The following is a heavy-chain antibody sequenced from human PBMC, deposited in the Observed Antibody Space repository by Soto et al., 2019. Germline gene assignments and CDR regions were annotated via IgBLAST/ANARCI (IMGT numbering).Heavy chain of an antibody. V-gene: IGHV4-30-2*01. Sequence: SETLSLICAVSGGSISSGGYSWSWIRQPPGKGLEWIGYIYHSGSTYYNPSLKSRVTISVDRSKNQFSLKLSSVTAADTAVYYCARAPSPGYSYADYFDYWGQGTLVTVSS. CDR1: GGSISSGGYS. D-gene: IGHD5-18*01. J-gene: IGHJ4*02. CDR3: ARAPSPGYSYADYFDY. CDR2: IYHSGST.